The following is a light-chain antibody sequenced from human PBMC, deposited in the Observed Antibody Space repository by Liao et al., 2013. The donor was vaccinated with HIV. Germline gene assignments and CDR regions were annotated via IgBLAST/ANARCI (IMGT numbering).Light chain of an antibody. CDR2: QDN. CDR1: KLGDKY. J-gene: IGLJ2*01. CDR3: QVWDSSSDHPVV. V-gene: IGLV3-1*01. Sequence: SYELTQPPSVSVSPGQTASITCSGDKLGDKYACWYQQKPGQSPVLVIYQDNKRPSGIPERFSGSNSGNTATLTISGVEAGDEADYYCQVWDSSSDHPVVFGGGTKLTVL.